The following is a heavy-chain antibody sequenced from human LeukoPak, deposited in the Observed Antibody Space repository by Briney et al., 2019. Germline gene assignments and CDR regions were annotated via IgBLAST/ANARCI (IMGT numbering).Heavy chain of an antibody. CDR3: ARVAGFGEFLHYMDV. D-gene: IGHD3-10*01. V-gene: IGHV1-18*01. CDR1: GYTFTSYG. CDR2: ISVYNGKP. Sequence: GASVKVSCKTSGYTFTSYGISWVRQAPGQGLEWMGWISVYNGKPKYAQKVQGRVTMTTDTSTTTAYMELRKLRSDDTAVYYCARVAGFGEFLHYMDVWGKGTTAIVSS. J-gene: IGHJ6*03.